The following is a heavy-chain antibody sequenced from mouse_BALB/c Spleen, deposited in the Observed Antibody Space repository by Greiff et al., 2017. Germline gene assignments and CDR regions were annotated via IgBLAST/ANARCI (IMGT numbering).Heavy chain of an antibody. Sequence: EVKLQESGGGLVQPGGSRKLSCAASGFTFSSFGMHWVRQAPEKGLEWVAYISSGSSTIYYADTVKGRFTISRDNPKNTLFLQMTSLRSEDTAMYYCARGWVIDYWGQGTSVTVSS. CDR3: ARGWVIDY. CDR2: ISSGSSTI. CDR1: GFTFSSFG. V-gene: IGHV5-17*02. D-gene: IGHD1-1*02. J-gene: IGHJ4*01.